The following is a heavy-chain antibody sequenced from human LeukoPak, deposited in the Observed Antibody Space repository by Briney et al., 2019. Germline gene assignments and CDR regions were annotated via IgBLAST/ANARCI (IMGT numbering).Heavy chain of an antibody. D-gene: IGHD2-15*01. V-gene: IGHV3-11*01. CDR2: ICTSGRTI. J-gene: IGHJ4*02. CDR1: GFTFSDYY. CDR3: ARHYFHGSGHGGY. Sequence: GGSLRLSCAASGFTFSDYYMSWIRQAPVKGLEWLSYICTSGRTIYYADSVRGRFTISRDNAKNSLYLQMNSLRVEDTAVYYCARHYFHGSGHGGYWGQGTLVTVSS.